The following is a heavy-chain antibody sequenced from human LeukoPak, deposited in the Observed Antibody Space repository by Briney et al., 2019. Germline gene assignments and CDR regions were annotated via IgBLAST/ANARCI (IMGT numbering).Heavy chain of an antibody. V-gene: IGHV1-69*05. CDR2: IIPIFVTA. Sequence: SVKVSCKASGGTFSSYAISWVRQAPGQGLEGMGGIIPIFVTANYAQKFQGRVTITTDESTSTAYMELSSLRSVDTAVYYCASEYYDSSGYYANDYWGEGTLGTVSS. D-gene: IGHD3-22*01. CDR3: ASEYYDSSGYYANDY. CDR1: GGTFSSYA. J-gene: IGHJ4*02.